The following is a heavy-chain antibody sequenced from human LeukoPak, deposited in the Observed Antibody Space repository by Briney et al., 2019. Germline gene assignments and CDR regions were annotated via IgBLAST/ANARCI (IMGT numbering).Heavy chain of an antibody. CDR1: GFTFSDYY. CDR2: TSSRCSTI. D-gene: IGHD2-2*01. Sequence: PGGSLSLSCAASGFTFSDYYRRWLRQAPGKGLVLIDYTSSRCSTIYYADAIKGRFTSTRDNANSSLNLQMNSLRAEDTAVYYCARDWMPWGQGTLVTVSS. V-gene: IGHV3-11*01. CDR3: ARDWMP. J-gene: IGHJ4*02.